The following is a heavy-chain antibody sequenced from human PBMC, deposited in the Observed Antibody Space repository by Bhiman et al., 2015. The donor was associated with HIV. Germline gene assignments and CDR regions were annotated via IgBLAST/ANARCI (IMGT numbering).Heavy chain of an antibody. Sequence: EVQLVESGGGLVQPGRSLRLSCAASGFTFDDYAMHWVRQAPGKGLEWVSGISWNSGSIGYADSVKGRFTISRDNAKNSLYLQMNSLRVEDTALYYCAKDRNVVVAATPYFDSWGQGTLVTVSS. CDR3: AKDRNVVVAATPYFDS. D-gene: IGHD2-15*01. J-gene: IGHJ4*02. CDR2: ISWNSGSI. V-gene: IGHV3-9*01. CDR1: GFTFDDYA.